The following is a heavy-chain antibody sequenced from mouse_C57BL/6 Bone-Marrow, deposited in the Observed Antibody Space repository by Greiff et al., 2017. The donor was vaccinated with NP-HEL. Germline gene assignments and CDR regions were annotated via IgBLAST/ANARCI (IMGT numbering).Heavy chain of an antibody. V-gene: IGHV1-82*01. CDR2: IYPGDGDT. CDR3: ARFLCYAMDY. J-gene: IGHJ4*01. D-gene: IGHD6-5*01. CDR1: GYAFSSSW. Sequence: VMLVESGPELVKPGASVKISCKASGYAFSSSWMNWVKQRPGKGLEWIGRIYPGDGDTNYNGKFKGKATLTADKSSSTAYMQLSSLTSEDSAVYFCARFLCYAMDYWGQGTSVTVSS.